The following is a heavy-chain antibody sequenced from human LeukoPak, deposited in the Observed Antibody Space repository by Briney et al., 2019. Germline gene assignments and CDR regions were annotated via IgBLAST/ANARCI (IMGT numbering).Heavy chain of an antibody. Sequence: PSETLSLTCTVSGGSISSYYWSWIRQPPGRGLEWIGYIYYSGSTNYNPSLKSRVTISVDTSKNQFSLKLSSVTAADTAVYYCASRLSDDAFDIWGQGTMVTVSS. V-gene: IGHV4-59*08. CDR3: ASRLSDDAFDI. J-gene: IGHJ3*02. CDR2: IYYSGST. D-gene: IGHD6-25*01. CDR1: GGSISSYY.